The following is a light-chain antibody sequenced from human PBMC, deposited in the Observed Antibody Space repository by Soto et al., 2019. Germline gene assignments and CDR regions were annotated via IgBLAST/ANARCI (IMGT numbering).Light chain of an antibody. CDR1: QSVSNSY. CDR3: QQYGGSRLT. Sequence: EIVLTQSPGTLSLSPGERATLSCRASQSVSNSYLAWYQQKPGQTPRLLIYGASSRATGIPDRFSGSGSRTDFTLTISRLEPEDFAVYYCQQYGGSRLTFGGGTKVEI. V-gene: IGKV3-20*01. J-gene: IGKJ4*01. CDR2: GAS.